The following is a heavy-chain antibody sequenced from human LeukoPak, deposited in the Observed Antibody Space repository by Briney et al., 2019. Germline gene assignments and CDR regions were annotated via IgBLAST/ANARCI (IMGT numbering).Heavy chain of an antibody. CDR2: INPSGSD. J-gene: IGHJ6*02. CDR1: GGSASGYF. V-gene: IGHV4-34*01. Sequence: SETLSLTWAVYGGSASGYFCSWIRRPPGKGMEWIGEINPSGSDNYNPPLKSRVTISVDTSNIQFSLKLSSVTAADTAVYCCARMYYDFRSGPTGMDVWGQGTTVTVSS. CDR3: ARMYYDFRSGPTGMDV. D-gene: IGHD3-3*01.